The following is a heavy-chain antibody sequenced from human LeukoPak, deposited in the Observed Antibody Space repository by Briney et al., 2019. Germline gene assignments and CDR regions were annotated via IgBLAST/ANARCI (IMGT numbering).Heavy chain of an antibody. D-gene: IGHD5-18*01. V-gene: IGHV1-69*05. CDR1: GGTFSSCA. Sequence: EASVKVSCKASGGTFSSCAISWVRQAPGQGLEWMGRIIPIFGTANYAQKFQGRVTMTRDTSTSTVYMELSSLRSEDTAVYYCARVGDTAYFDYWGQGTLVTVSS. CDR2: IIPIFGTA. CDR3: ARVGDTAYFDY. J-gene: IGHJ4*02.